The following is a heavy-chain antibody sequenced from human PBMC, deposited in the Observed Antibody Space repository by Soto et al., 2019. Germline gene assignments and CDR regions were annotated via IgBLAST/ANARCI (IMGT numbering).Heavy chain of an antibody. J-gene: IGHJ3*02. D-gene: IGHD5-18*01. CDR2: IIPIFGTA. Sequence: ASVKVSCKASGGTFSSYAISWVRQAPGQGLEWMGGIIPIFGTANYAQKFQGRVTITADESTSTAYMELSSLRSEDTAVYYCAREGQDSYGYVGAFDIWGQGTMVTVSS. V-gene: IGHV1-69*13. CDR3: AREGQDSYGYVGAFDI. CDR1: GGTFSSYA.